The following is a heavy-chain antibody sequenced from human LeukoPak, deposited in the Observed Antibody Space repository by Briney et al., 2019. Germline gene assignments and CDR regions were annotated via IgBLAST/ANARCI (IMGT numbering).Heavy chain of an antibody. V-gene: IGHV3-21*01. J-gene: IGHJ4*02. Sequence: GGSLRLSCAGSGFTFSSYEMNWVRQAPGKGLEWVSSISSSSSYIRYADSVMGRFTISRDNAKNSLYLQMNSLRAEDTAVYYCARVPYSGYHFDYWGQGTLVTVSS. CDR3: ARVPYSGYHFDY. D-gene: IGHD1-26*01. CDR2: ISSSSSYI. CDR1: GFTFSSYE.